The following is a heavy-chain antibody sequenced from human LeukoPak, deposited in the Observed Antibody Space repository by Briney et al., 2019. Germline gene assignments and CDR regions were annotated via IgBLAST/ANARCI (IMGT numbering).Heavy chain of an antibody. CDR2: ISAYNGNT. Sequence: ASVKVSCKASGYTFTSYGISWVRQAPGQGLEWMGWISAYNGNTNYAQKLQGRVTMTTDTSTSTAYMELRSLRSDDTAVHYCARFLITMVRGVMNYYYGMDVWGQGTTVTVSS. CDR1: GYTFTSYG. D-gene: IGHD3-10*01. V-gene: IGHV1-18*01. J-gene: IGHJ6*02. CDR3: ARFLITMVRGVMNYYYGMDV.